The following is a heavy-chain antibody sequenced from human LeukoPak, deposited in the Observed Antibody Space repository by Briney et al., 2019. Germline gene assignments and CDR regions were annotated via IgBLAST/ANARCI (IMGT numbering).Heavy chain of an antibody. D-gene: IGHD3-22*01. V-gene: IGHV3-23*01. CDR1: GFTFSSYA. CDR2: ISGSGGST. CDR3: ARENYYDSSGYYPLYYYGMDV. J-gene: IGHJ6*02. Sequence: PGGSLRLSCAASGFTFSSYAMSWVRQAPGKGLEWVSAISGSGGSTYYADSVKGRFTISRDNSKNTLYLQMNSLRAEDTAVYYCARENYYDSSGYYPLYYYGMDVWGQGTTVTVSS.